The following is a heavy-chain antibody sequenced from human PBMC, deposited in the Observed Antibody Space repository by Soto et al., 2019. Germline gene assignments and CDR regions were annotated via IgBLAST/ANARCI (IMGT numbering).Heavy chain of an antibody. D-gene: IGHD3-10*01. V-gene: IGHV3-23*01. Sequence: GGSLRLACAAAGFIYSDYYMSWIRQAPGKGLEWVSGISSSGSTIYYADSVKGRFTISRDNSKNTLYLQMNSLRAEDTAVYYCAKDFTMAGRNGMDVWGQGTTVTVSS. CDR3: AKDFTMAGRNGMDV. CDR2: ISSSGSTI. J-gene: IGHJ6*02. CDR1: GFIYSDYY.